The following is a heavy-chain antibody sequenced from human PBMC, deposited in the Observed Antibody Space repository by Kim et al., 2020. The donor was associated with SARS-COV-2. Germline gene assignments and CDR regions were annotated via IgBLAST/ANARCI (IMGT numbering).Heavy chain of an antibody. CDR1: GGSISSYY. V-gene: IGHV4-4*07. Sequence: SETLSLTCTVSGGSISSYYWSWIRQPAGKGLEWIGRIYTSGSTNYNPSLKSRVTMSVDTSKNQFSLKLSSVTAADTAVYYCARTRGHYDFWSGYLHDWFDPWGQGTLVTVSS. CDR3: ARTRGHYDFWSGYLHDWFDP. D-gene: IGHD3-3*01. J-gene: IGHJ5*02. CDR2: IYTSGST.